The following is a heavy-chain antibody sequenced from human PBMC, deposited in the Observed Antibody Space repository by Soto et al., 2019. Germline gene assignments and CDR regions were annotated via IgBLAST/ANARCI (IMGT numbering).Heavy chain of an antibody. CDR2: IHYSGST. CDR3: ARIPLGYCSGGSCYSSWFDP. Sequence: QLQLQESGPGLVKPSETLSLTCTVSGGSISSSSYYWGWIRQPPGKGLEWIGSIHYSGSTYYNPSLKSRVTISVDTSKNQFSLKLSSVTAADTAVYYCARIPLGYCSGGSCYSSWFDPWGQGTLVTVSS. J-gene: IGHJ5*02. CDR1: GGSISSSSYY. V-gene: IGHV4-39*01. D-gene: IGHD2-15*01.